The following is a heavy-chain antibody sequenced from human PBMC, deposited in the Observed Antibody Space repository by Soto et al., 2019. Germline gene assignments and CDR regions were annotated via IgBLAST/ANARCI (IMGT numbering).Heavy chain of an antibody. CDR3: SRAVARYDAFDI. V-gene: IGHV1-46*03. CDR2: LNPHGGST. J-gene: IGHJ3*02. D-gene: IGHD6-19*01. CDR1: GYTFSSYG. Sequence: ASVKVSCKASGYTFSSYGITWVRQAPGQGLEWMGILNPHGGSTTYAQKFQGRVTMTRDTSTSTVYMELSSLRSEDTAVYYCSRAVARYDAFDIWGQGTMVTVSS.